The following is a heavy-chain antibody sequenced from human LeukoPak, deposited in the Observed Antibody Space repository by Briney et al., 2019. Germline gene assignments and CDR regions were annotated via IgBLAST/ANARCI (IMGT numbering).Heavy chain of an antibody. CDR1: GGSISSYY. D-gene: IGHD3-10*01. Sequence: SETLSLTCTVSGGSISSYYWSWIRQPAGKGLEWIGRIYTSGSTNFNPSLKSRVTMSVDTSKNQFSLKLSSVTAADTAVCYCAKSNGYGLVDIWGQGTMVTVSS. V-gene: IGHV4-4*07. CDR2: IYTSGST. CDR3: AKSNGYGLVDI. J-gene: IGHJ3*02.